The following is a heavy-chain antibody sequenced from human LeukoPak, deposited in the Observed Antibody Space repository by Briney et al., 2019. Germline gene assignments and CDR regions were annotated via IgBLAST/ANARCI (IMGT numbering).Heavy chain of an antibody. Sequence: GGSLRLSCAASGFTFSSFAMHWVRQAPGKGLEWVAVISYDGTNKYYADSVKGRFTISRDNSKNTLYLQMNSLRTEDTAMYYCARGTGTRVAPYYFDRWGQGTLVTVSS. J-gene: IGHJ4*02. V-gene: IGHV3-30-3*01. CDR2: ISYDGTNK. CDR1: GFTFSSFA. CDR3: ARGTGTRVAPYYFDR. D-gene: IGHD1-1*01.